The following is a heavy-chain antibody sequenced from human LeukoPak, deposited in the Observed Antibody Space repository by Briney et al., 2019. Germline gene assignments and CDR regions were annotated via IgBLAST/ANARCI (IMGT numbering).Heavy chain of an antibody. V-gene: IGHV3-49*04. D-gene: IGHD3-10*01. Sequence: PGGSLRLSCAASGFTFSDHYMDWVRQAPGKGLEWVGFIRSKAYGGTTEYAASVKGRFTISRDDSKSIAYLQMNSLKTEDTAVYYCTRVWGVLLWFGELFFDYWGQGTLVTVSS. CDR1: GFTFSDHY. CDR3: TRVWGVLLWFGELFFDY. J-gene: IGHJ4*02. CDR2: IRSKAYGGTT.